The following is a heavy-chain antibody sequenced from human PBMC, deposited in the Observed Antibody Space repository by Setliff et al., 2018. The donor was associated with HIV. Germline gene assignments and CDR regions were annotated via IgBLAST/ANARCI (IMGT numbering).Heavy chain of an antibody. J-gene: IGHJ4*02. Sequence: SETLSLTCTVSGGSISSSSYYWGWIRQPPGKGLEWIGSIYYSGSTYYNPSLKSRVTISVDTSKNQFSLKLSSVTAADTAVYYCAGHKGFGEFYFDYWGQGTLVTVSS. CDR1: GGSISSSSYY. V-gene: IGHV4-39*01. CDR3: AGHKGFGEFYFDY. D-gene: IGHD3-10*01. CDR2: IYYSGST.